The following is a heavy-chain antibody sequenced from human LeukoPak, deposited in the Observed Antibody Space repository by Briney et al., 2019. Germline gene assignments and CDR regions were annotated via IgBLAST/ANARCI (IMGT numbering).Heavy chain of an antibody. CDR1: GYSFTTYW. CDR3: ARLGTQLWNGDDY. Sequence: ESLKISCQGSGYSFTTYWIGWVRQLPGKGLEWMGIISPHDYDTRYSPSFQGQVTISADKSISTAYLQWSSLKASDTAMYYCARLGTQLWNGDDYWGAGTLVTVSS. V-gene: IGHV5-51*01. J-gene: IGHJ4*02. CDR2: ISPHDYDT. D-gene: IGHD5-18*01.